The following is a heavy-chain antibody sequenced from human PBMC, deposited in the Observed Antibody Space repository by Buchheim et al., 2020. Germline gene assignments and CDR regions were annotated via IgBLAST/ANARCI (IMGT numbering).Heavy chain of an antibody. Sequence: EVQLVESGGGLVKPGGSLRLSRAASGFTFSNAWMSWVRQAPGKGLEWVGRIKSKTDGGTTDYAAPVKGRFTISRDDSKNTLYLQMNSLKTEDTAVYYCGYDSSGYDYYYYYGMDVGGQGTT. CDR1: GFTFSNAW. CDR2: IKSKTDGGTT. CDR3: GYDSSGYDYYYYYGMDV. V-gene: IGHV3-15*01. J-gene: IGHJ6*02. D-gene: IGHD3-22*01.